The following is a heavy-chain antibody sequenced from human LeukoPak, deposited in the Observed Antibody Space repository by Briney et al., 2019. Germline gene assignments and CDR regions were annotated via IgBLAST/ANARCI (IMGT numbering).Heavy chain of an antibody. Sequence: SVKVSCKASGYTFTSYGISWVRQAPGQGLEWMGGIIPIFGTANYAQKFQGRVTITADESTSTAYMELSSLRSEDTAVYYCARRGYSSSGSHLDYWGQGTLVTVSS. CDR2: IIPIFGTA. J-gene: IGHJ4*02. D-gene: IGHD6-13*01. CDR3: ARRGYSSSGSHLDY. CDR1: GYTFTSYG. V-gene: IGHV1-69*13.